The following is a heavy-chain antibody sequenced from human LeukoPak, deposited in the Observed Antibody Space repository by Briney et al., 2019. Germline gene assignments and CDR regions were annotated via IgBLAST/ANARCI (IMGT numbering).Heavy chain of an antibody. CDR2: IKERGSEK. CDR1: GFTFDYYW. V-gene: IGHV3-7*01. Sequence: GGSLRLSCAASGFTFDYYWMTWVRQAPGKGLEWLANIKERGSEKYYVDSVKGRFTISRDNAKNSLYLQMNSLRVEDTAVYYCARGWGERAKCRGGTCNNPQFDYWGRGTLVTVSS. CDR3: ARGWGERAKCRGGTCNNPQFDY. D-gene: IGHD2-15*01. J-gene: IGHJ4*02.